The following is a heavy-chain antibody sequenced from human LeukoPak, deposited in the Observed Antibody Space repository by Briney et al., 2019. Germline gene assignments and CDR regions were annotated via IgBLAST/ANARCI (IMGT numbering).Heavy chain of an antibody. CDR3: ALSPGYSSSWYHDY. D-gene: IGHD6-13*01. Sequence: SVKVSCKASGGTFSSYAISWVRQAPGQGLEWMGGIIPIFGTANYAQKFQGRVTITADKSTGTAYMELSSLRSEDTAVYYCALSPGYSSSWYHDYWGQGTLVTVSS. V-gene: IGHV1-69*06. CDR2: IIPIFGTA. CDR1: GGTFSSYA. J-gene: IGHJ4*02.